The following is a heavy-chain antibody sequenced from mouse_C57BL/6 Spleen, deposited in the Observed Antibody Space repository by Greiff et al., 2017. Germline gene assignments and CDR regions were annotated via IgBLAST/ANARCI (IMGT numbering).Heavy chain of an antibody. CDR2: INPSSGYT. D-gene: IGHD2-4*01. J-gene: IGHJ2*01. CDR1: GYTFTSYW. V-gene: IGHV1-7*01. CDR3: ASIYYDTFYLEY. Sequence: VQLQQSGAELAKPGASVKLSCKASGYTFTSYWMHWVKQRPGQGLEWIGYINPSSGYTKYNQKFKDKATLTADKSSSTAYMQLSSLTYEDSAVYDCASIYYDTFYLEYWGQGTTLTVSS.